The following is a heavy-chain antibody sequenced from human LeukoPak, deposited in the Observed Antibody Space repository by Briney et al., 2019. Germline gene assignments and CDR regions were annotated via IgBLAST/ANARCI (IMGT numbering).Heavy chain of an antibody. CDR3: ARAGYCSGGSCYGALGY. CDR2: INPSGGST. D-gene: IGHD2-15*01. J-gene: IGHJ4*02. Sequence: ASVKVSCKASGYTFTSYYMHWVRQAPGQELEWMGIINPSGGSTSYAQKFQGRVTMTRDTSTSTVYMELSSLRSEDTAVYYCARAGYCSGGSCYGALGYWGQGTLVTVSS. V-gene: IGHV1-46*01. CDR1: GYTFTSYY.